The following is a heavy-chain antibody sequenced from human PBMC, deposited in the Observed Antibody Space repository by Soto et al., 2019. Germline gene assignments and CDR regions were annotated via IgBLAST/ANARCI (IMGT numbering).Heavy chain of an antibody. CDR1: GFTFTNYN. Sequence: HPGGSLRLSCSASGFTFTNYNMNWVRQAPGKGLEWVSYISSSSSIIYYADSVKGRFTISRDDAKNSLYLQMNSLRPDDTAVYYCARATTYYGSGSFFSWGQGTLVTVSS. J-gene: IGHJ5*02. CDR2: ISSSSSII. V-gene: IGHV3-48*01. CDR3: ARATTYYGSGSFFS. D-gene: IGHD3-10*01.